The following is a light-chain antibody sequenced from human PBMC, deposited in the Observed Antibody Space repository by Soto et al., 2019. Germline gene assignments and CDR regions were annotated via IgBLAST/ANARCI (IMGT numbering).Light chain of an antibody. J-gene: IGLJ1*01. Sequence: QSALTQPTSVSGSPGQSVTISCTGSSSDVGGHDVVSWYQQQPGNAPKLIIYEVPKRPSGVSHRFSGSKSGDTASLTISGLQSEDEADYYCCSFAGVDSNAYVFGTGTKVTVL. CDR3: CSFAGVDSNAYV. CDR1: SSDVGGHDV. V-gene: IGLV2-23*02. CDR2: EVP.